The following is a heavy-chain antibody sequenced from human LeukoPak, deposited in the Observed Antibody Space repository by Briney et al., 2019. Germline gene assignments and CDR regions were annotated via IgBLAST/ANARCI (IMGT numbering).Heavy chain of an antibody. V-gene: IGHV3-21*01. J-gene: IGHJ4*02. CDR1: GFTFSSYS. CDR2: ISSSSSYI. CDR3: ARERERRGSFDY. Sequence: PGGSLRLSCAASGFTFSSYSMNWVRQAPGKGLEWVSSISSSSSYIYYADSVKGRFTISRDNAKNSLYLQMNSLRAEDTAVYYCARERERRGSFDYWGQGTLVTVSS. D-gene: IGHD1-1*01.